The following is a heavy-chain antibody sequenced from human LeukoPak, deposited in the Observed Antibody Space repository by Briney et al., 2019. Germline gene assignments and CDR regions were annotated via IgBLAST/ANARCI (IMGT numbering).Heavy chain of an antibody. J-gene: IGHJ5*02. CDR3: ARDFGAPAP. CDR1: GFTFSSYA. V-gene: IGHV3-30-3*01. CDR2: ISYDGSNK. D-gene: IGHD3-3*01. Sequence: GGSLRLSCAASGFTFSSYAMHWVRQAPGKGLEWVAVISYDGSNKYYADSVKGRFTISRDNSKNTLYLQMSILRVEDTALYYCARDFGAPAPWGQGTLVTVSS.